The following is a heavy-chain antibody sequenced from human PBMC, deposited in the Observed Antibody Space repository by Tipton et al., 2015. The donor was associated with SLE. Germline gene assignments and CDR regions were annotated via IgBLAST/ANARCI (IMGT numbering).Heavy chain of an antibody. D-gene: IGHD6-13*01. CDR1: GGTFSSYG. Sequence: QLVQSGAEVKKPGSSVKVSCKASGGTFSSYGFSWVRLAPGQGLEWMGGTVPIVGLPNYAQKFQGRVTITADRSTSTAYMELSSLRSEDTAVYYCARGAGHQLEYGFDYWGQGTLVTVST. V-gene: IGHV1-69*17. J-gene: IGHJ4*02. CDR2: TVPIVGLP. CDR3: ARGAGHQLEYGFDY.